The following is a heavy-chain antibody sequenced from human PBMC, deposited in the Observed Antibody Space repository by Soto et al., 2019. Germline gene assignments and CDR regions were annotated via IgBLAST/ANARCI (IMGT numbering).Heavy chain of an antibody. CDR1: GYTFTGYY. CDR2: INPNSGGT. CDR3: ARESELVVIVATRGSRYYYYMDV. V-gene: IGHV1-2*04. J-gene: IGHJ6*03. Sequence: ASVKVSCKASGYTFTGYYMHWVRQAPGQGLEWMGWINPNSGGTNYAQKFQGWVTMTRDTSISTAYMELSRLRSDDTAVYYCARESELVVIVATRGSRYYYYMDVWGKGTTVTVSS. D-gene: IGHD5-12*01.